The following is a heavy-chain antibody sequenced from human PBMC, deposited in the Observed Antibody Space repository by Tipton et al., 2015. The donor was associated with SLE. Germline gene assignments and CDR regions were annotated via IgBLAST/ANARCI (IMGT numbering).Heavy chain of an antibody. D-gene: IGHD1-26*01. CDR3: AKDPTLNSGSPEDWFDP. J-gene: IGHJ5*02. CDR2: ISAGAGMT. V-gene: IGHV3-23*01. Sequence: GSLRLSCEAYGFQFNNYAMSWVRQAPGKGLEWVASISAGAGMTYFADSVKGRFTISRVNSKNTVYLQMNSLSAEDTAVYYCAKDPTLNSGSPEDWFDPWGQGTLVTVSS. CDR1: GFQFNNYA.